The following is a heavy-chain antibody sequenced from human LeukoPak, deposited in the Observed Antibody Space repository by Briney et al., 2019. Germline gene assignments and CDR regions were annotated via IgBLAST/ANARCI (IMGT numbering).Heavy chain of an antibody. D-gene: IGHD2-8*01. V-gene: IGHV1-18*01. CDR2: ISAYNGNT. CDR1: GYTFTSYG. CDR3: ARDALPYCTNGVCYTGY. J-gene: IGHJ4*02. Sequence: APVKVSCKASGYTFTSYGISWVRQAPGQGLEWMGWISAYNGNTNYAQKLQGRVTMTTDTSTSTAYMELRSLRSDDTAVYYCARDALPYCTNGVCYTGYWGQGTLVTVSS.